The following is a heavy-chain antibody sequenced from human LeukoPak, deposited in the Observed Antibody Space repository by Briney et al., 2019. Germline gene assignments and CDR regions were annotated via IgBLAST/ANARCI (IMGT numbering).Heavy chain of an antibody. CDR2: IHPDGSSI. D-gene: IGHD3-10*01. Sequence: TGGSLRLSCSASGFSFTTYWMHWVRQAPGKGLVWVSRIHPDGSSISYADSVKGRFTISRDNAKNTLSLQMNSLRAEDTGVYFCLRSTSGSYGHFDFWGQGTLVTVSS. CDR3: LRSTSGSYGHFDF. J-gene: IGHJ4*02. V-gene: IGHV3-74*01. CDR1: GFSFTTYW.